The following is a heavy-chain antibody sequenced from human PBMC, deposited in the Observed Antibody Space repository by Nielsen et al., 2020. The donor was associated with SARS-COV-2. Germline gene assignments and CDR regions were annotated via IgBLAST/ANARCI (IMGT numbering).Heavy chain of an antibody. CDR3: ARDWSRAFDV. J-gene: IGHJ3*01. CDR1: GFTFSSYA. Sequence: GESLKISCAASGFTFSSYAMHWVRQAPGKGLEWVALISYDETKKFYADSVKGRFTISRDNSKNTLYLQMNSLRVEDTAVYYCARDWSRAFDVWGQGTMVTVSS. V-gene: IGHV3-30-3*01. CDR2: ISYDETKK.